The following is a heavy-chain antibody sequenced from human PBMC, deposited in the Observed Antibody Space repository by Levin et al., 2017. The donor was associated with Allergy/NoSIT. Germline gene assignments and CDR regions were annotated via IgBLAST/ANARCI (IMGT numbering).Heavy chain of an antibody. CDR2: ISYDASNK. V-gene: IGHV3-30*18. Sequence: GESLKISCAASGFTFSSYGMHWVRQAPGKGLEWVAIISYDASNKYYADSVTGRFTISRDNSKNTLYLQMNSLRADDKAAYYCAKDRVVRGITTRSFDYWGQGTLVSVSS. CDR1: GFTFSSYG. CDR3: AKDRVVRGITTRSFDY. J-gene: IGHJ4*02. D-gene: IGHD3-10*01.